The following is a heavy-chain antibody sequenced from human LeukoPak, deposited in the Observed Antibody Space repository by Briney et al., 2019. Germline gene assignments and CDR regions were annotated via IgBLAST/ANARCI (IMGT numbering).Heavy chain of an antibody. J-gene: IGHJ4*02. CDR2: INPNSGGT. D-gene: IGHD5-18*01. V-gene: IGHV1-2*04. CDR1: GYTFTGYY. Sequence: ASVKVSCNASGYTFTGYYMHWVRQAPGQGLEWMGWINPNSGGTNYAQKFQGWVTMTRDTSISTAYMELSRLRSDDTAVYYCARARKEDTAMAYWGQGTLVTVSS. CDR3: ARARKEDTAMAY.